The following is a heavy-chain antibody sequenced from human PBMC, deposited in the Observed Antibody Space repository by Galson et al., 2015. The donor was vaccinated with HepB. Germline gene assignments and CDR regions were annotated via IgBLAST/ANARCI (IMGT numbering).Heavy chain of an antibody. V-gene: IGHV3-30*04. J-gene: IGHJ4*02. CDR2: ISYDATNK. CDR3: ARDPSGDYSLPHYYFDY. CDR1: GFTFGSYA. Sequence: SLRLSCAASGFTFGSYAMHWVRQAPGKGLEWVAVISYDATNKYYADSVRGRFTISRDNSKNTLYLQMNSLRAEDTAVYYCARDPSGDYSLPHYYFDYWGQGTLLTVSS. D-gene: IGHD3-3*01.